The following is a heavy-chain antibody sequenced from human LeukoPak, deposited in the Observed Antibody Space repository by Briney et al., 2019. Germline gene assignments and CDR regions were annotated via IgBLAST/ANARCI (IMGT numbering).Heavy chain of an antibody. D-gene: IGHD3-22*01. J-gene: IGHJ3*02. CDR3: ARYSLGSSGYYYGGFDAFDI. CDR2: IYYSGST. V-gene: IGHV4-39*01. CDR1: GGSISISSYY. Sequence: PSETLSLTCTVSGGSISISSYYWGWIRQPPGKGLEWIGSIYYSGSTYYNPSLKSRVTISVDTSKNQFSLKLSSVTAADTAVYYCARYSLGSSGYYYGGFDAFDIWGQGTMVTVSS.